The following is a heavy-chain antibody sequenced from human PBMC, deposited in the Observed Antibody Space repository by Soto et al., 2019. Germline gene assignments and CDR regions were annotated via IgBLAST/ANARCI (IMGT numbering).Heavy chain of an antibody. D-gene: IGHD1-1*01. Sequence: EVQLLESGGGLVQPGESLRLSCAASGFTFNTFAMGWVRQDPGKGLEWVSLISGSSRDTYYADSVKGRFTIPGDNSKNILYLQMNSLRAEDTAVYYCATQDFRGTTGTTWGQGTLVTVSS. CDR1: GFTFNTFA. CDR2: ISGSSRDT. J-gene: IGHJ4*02. CDR3: ATQDFRGTTGTT. V-gene: IGHV3-23*01.